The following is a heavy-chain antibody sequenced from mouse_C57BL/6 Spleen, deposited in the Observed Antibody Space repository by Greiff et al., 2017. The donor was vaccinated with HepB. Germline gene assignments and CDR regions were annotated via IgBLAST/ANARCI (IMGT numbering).Heavy chain of an antibody. J-gene: IGHJ4*01. Sequence: QVQLQQPGAELVKPGASVKLSCKASGYTFTSYWMHWVKQRPGQGLEWIGMIHPNSGSTNYNEKFKSKATLTVDKSSSTAYMQLSSQTSEDSAVYYCCYNWERYYAMDYWGQGTSVTVSS. D-gene: IGHD4-1*01. CDR2: IHPNSGST. CDR1: GYTFTSYW. CDR3: CYNWERYYAMDY. V-gene: IGHV1-64*01.